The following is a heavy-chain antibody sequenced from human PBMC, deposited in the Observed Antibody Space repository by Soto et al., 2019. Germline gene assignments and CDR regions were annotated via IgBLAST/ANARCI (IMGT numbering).Heavy chain of an antibody. V-gene: IGHV1-18*04. D-gene: IGHD2-2*01. CDR1: GYTFTSYG. J-gene: IGHJ6*02. Sequence: ASVKVSCKASGYTFTSYGISWVRQAPGQGLEWMGWISAYNGNTNYAQKLQGRVTMTTDTSTSTAYMELRSLRSDETAVYYCARGDCSSTSCYGIYYYYYYGMDVWGQGTTVTVSS. CDR3: ARGDCSSTSCYGIYYYYYYGMDV. CDR2: ISAYNGNT.